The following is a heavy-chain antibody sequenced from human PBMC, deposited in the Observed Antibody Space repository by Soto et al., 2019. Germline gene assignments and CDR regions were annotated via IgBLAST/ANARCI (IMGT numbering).Heavy chain of an antibody. CDR2: IIPIFGTA. D-gene: IGHD4-17*01. J-gene: IGHJ3*02. Sequence: QVQLVQSGAEVKKPGSSVKVSCKASGGTFSSYAISWVRQAPGQGLEWVGGIIPIFGTANYAQKFQGRVTITADESTSTAYRELSSLRSEDTAGYYCARGDTTVVTPSGAFDIWGQGTMVTVSS. V-gene: IGHV1-69*01. CDR1: GGTFSSYA. CDR3: ARGDTTVVTPSGAFDI.